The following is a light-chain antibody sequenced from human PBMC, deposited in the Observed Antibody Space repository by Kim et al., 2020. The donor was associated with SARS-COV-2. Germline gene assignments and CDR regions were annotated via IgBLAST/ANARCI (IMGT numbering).Light chain of an antibody. J-gene: IGKJ4*01. CDR2: DAS. CDR1: QSVTTY. CDR3: HHRSDWPLT. V-gene: IGKV3-11*01. Sequence: EIVLTQSPATLSLSPGERATLSCRASQSVTTYLAWYQQRPGQAPRLLIYDASNRASGIPARFSGSGYGTDFTLTISSLEPEDFAVYYCHHRSDWPLTFCGGTKVEIK.